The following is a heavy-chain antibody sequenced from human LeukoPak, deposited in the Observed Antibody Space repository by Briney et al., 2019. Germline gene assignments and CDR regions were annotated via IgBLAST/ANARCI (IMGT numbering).Heavy chain of an antibody. J-gene: IGHJ4*02. CDR3: ARGSGAQGRRWDY. CDR2: ISPSGGST. Sequence: GASVKVSCKSSGYTFTSYYIHWVRQAPGKGLEWMGIISPSGGSTSYTQKLQGRVTMTRDTSTSTVYMELSCLRSEDTAVYYCARGSGAQGRRWDYWGQGTLVTVSS. D-gene: IGHD1-26*01. CDR1: GYTFTSYY. V-gene: IGHV1-46*03.